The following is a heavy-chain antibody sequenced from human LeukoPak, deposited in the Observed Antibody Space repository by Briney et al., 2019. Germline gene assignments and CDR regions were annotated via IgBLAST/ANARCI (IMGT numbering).Heavy chain of an antibody. J-gene: IGHJ4*02. CDR2: ISGSGGST. D-gene: IGHD6-13*01. V-gene: IGHV3-23*01. Sequence: GGSLRLSCAASGFTFSTYWMSWVRQAPGKGLEWVSAISGSGGSTYYADSVKGRFTISRDNSKNTLYLQMNSLRAEDTAVYYCAKEYGSSSYYFDYWGQGTLVTVSS. CDR1: GFTFSTYW. CDR3: AKEYGSSSYYFDY.